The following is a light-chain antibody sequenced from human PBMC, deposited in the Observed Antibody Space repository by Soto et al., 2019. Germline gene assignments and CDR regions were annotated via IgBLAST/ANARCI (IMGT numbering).Light chain of an antibody. CDR3: QPYNTWPPLT. CDR2: GAS. J-gene: IGKJ4*01. CDR1: QSVSSS. V-gene: IGKV3-15*01. Sequence: IVMTQSPATLSVSPEERATRSCRSSQSVSSSLAWYQQKPGQAPRLLIYGASTRATGIPARFSGSGSGTEFTLIISSLQSADFAVYYCQPYNTWPPLTFGGGTKVDI.